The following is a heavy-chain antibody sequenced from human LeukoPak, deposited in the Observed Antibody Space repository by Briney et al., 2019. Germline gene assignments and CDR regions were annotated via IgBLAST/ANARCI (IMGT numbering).Heavy chain of an antibody. V-gene: IGHV3-48*01. CDR3: AKDGWLESGRTPFYFDS. D-gene: IGHD3-10*01. CDR1: GFTFNKYS. J-gene: IGHJ4*02. Sequence: GGSLRLSCVASGFTFNKYSMNWVRQAPGKGLQWLSYISGTSRTIFYADSVKGRFAISRDNARNSLYLQMSSLRVEDTGVYYCAKDGWLESGRTPFYFDSWGQGNLVTVSS. CDR2: ISGTSRTI.